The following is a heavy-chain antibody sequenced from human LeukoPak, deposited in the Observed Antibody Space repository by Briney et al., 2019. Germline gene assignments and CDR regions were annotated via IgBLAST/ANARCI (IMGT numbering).Heavy chain of an antibody. D-gene: IGHD4-17*01. J-gene: IGHJ5*02. CDR2: IYYSGST. V-gene: IGHV4-59*01. Sequence: SETLSLTCTVSGGSISSYYWSWIRQPPGKGLEWIGYIYYSGSTNYNPSLKSRVTISVDTSKNQFSLKLSSVTAADTAVYYCARQDYGDYGWSDPWGQGTLVTVSS. CDR1: GGSISSYY. CDR3: ARQDYGDYGWSDP.